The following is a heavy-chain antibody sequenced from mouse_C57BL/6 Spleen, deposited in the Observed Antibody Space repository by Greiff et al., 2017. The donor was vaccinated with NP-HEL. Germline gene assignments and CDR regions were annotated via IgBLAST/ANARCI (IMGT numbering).Heavy chain of an antibody. D-gene: IGHD1-1*01. V-gene: IGHV1-64*01. Sequence: QVQLKQPGAELVKPGASVKLSCKASGYTFTSYWMHWVKQRPGQGLEWIGMIHPNSGSTNYNEKFKSKATLTVDKSSSTAYMQLSSLTSEDSAVYYCARGDYGSRYAMDYWGQGTSVTVSS. CDR1: GYTFTSYW. CDR2: IHPNSGST. CDR3: ARGDYGSRYAMDY. J-gene: IGHJ4*01.